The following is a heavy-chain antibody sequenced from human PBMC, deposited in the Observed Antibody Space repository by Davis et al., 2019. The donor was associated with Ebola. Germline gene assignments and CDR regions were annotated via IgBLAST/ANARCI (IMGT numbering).Heavy chain of an antibody. CDR1: GYSFTSYW. J-gene: IGHJ5*02. Sequence: KVSCKGSGYSFTSYWIGWVRQMPGKGLEWMGIIYPGDSDTRYSPSFQGQVTISADKSISTAYLQWSSLKASDTAMYYCARHVWGGYTHKMGWFDPWGQGTLVTVSS. V-gene: IGHV5-51*01. CDR2: IYPGDSDT. CDR3: ARHVWGGYTHKMGWFDP. D-gene: IGHD5-18*01.